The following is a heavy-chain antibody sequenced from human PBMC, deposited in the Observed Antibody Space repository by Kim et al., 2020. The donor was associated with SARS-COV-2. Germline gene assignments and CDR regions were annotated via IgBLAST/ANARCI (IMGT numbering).Heavy chain of an antibody. D-gene: IGHD6-19*01. Sequence: GGSLRLSCAASGFTFSSYAMSWVRQAPGKGLEWVSVIYIGGSSTYYADSVKGRFTISRDNSKNTLYLQMNSLRAEDTAVYYCAKNGVRGQWLVRELFPTFDYWGQGTLVTVSS. CDR3: AKNGVRGQWLVRELFPTFDY. J-gene: IGHJ4*02. CDR2: IYIGGSST. V-gene: IGHV3-23*03. CDR1: GFTFSSYA.